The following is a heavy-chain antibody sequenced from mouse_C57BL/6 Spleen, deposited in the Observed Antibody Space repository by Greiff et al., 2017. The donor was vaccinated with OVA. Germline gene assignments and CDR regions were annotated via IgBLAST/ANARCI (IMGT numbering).Heavy chain of an antibody. Sequence: QVQLKQPGAELVKPGASVKVSCKASGYTFTSYWMHWVKQRPGQGLEWIGRIHPSDSDTNYNQKFKGKATLTVDKSSSTAYMQLSSLTSEDADVYYWAIDGDYGYLAWFAYWGQGTLVTVSA. J-gene: IGHJ3*01. CDR3: AIDGDYGYLAWFAY. D-gene: IGHD2-2*01. V-gene: IGHV1-74*01. CDR2: IHPSDSDT. CDR1: GYTFTSYW.